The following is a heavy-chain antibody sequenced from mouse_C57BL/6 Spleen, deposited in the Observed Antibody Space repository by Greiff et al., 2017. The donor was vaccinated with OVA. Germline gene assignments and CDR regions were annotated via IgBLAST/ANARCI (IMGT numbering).Heavy chain of an antibody. V-gene: IGHV1-22*01. CDR3: AGREIATVVATDY. D-gene: IGHD1-1*01. CDR2: INPNNGGT. CDR1: GYTFTDYN. J-gene: IGHJ2*01. Sequence: VQLQQSGPELVKPGASVQMSCKASGYTFTDYNMHWVKQSHGKSLEWIGYINPNNGGTSYNQKFKGKATLPVYKSSSTAYVELRSLTSEDSAVDYCAGREIATVVATDYWGQGTTLTVSS.